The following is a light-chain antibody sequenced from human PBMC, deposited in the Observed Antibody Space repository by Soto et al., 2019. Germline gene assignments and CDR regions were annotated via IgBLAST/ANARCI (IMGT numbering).Light chain of an antibody. CDR3: QQSYSTPRT. CDR2: AAS. CDR1: QSVASW. J-gene: IGKJ1*01. Sequence: DIQMTQSPSSVSASVGDGVTISGRASQSVASWLAWYQQRPGKAPRLLIYAASRLQRGVPSRFSGSESGTDFTLTISSLQPEDIATYYCQQSYSTPRTFGQGTKVDI. V-gene: IGKV1-12*01.